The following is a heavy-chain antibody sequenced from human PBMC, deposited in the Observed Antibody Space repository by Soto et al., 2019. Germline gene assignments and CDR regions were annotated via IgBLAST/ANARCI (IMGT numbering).Heavy chain of an antibody. CDR3: AREDYGRFYFDY. CDR2: ISGSGGSK. J-gene: IGHJ4*02. D-gene: IGHD4-17*01. V-gene: IGHV3-23*01. Sequence: GGSLRLSCAASGFTFSSYAMSWVRQAPGEGLEWVAVISGSGGSKYYADSVKGRFTISRDNSRNTLFLQMNSLRPDDTAVYFCAREDYGRFYFDYWGQGVRVTVSS. CDR1: GFTFSSYA.